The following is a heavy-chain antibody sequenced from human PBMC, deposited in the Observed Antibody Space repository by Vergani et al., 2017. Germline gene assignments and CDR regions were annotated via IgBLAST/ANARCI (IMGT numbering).Heavy chain of an antibody. CDR3: AKYLRNSTDGLPDS. V-gene: IGHV3-30*02. CDR1: GFTFSHFG. CDR2: IGKDGINT. Sequence: QVQLVESAGGVVQPGGSLRLSCASSGFTFSHFGMHWIRQAPGKGLEWLAYIGKDGINTRYRYAVKGRFTVSRDNSKDILYLQMDSLRSKDTALYYCAKYLRNSTDGLPDSWGPGTLVIVSS. J-gene: IGHJ4*02. D-gene: IGHD4-23*01.